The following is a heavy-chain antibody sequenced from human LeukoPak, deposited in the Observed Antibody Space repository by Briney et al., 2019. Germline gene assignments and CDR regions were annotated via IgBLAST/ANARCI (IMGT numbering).Heavy chain of an antibody. D-gene: IGHD5-18*01. V-gene: IGHV3-30*04. Sequence: GGSLRLSCAATGFTFSSYAMHWVRQAPGKGLEWVAVISYDGSNKYYADSVKGRFTISRDNSKNTLYLQMNSLRAEDTAVYYCARDNGYSYGYGDYWGQGTLVTVSS. CDR2: ISYDGSNK. CDR1: GFTFSSYA. CDR3: ARDNGYSYGYGDY. J-gene: IGHJ4*02.